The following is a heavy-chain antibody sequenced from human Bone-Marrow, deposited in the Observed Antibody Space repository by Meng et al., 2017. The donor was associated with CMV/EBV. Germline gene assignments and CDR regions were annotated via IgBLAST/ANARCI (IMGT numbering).Heavy chain of an antibody. V-gene: IGHV1-18*01. D-gene: IGHD6-13*01. CDR3: ARARKTRGIAAAAAVFDY. Sequence: ASVKVSCKASGYSFTNYGISWVRQAPGQGLEWMGWISGYNGNTNYAQKVQGRVTMTTDTSTRTAYMELRSLRSDDTAVYYCARARKTRGIAAAAAVFDYWGQGTLVTVSS. CDR2: ISGYNGNT. J-gene: IGHJ4*02. CDR1: GYSFTNYG.